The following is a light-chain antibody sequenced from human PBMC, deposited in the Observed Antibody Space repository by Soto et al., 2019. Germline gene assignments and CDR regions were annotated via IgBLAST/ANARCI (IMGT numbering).Light chain of an antibody. Sequence: IVLTQSPGTLSLSPGERATLSCRASQSVSSSDLAWYQQIPGQAPRLLIYGASSRATGIPDRFSGSGYGTEFTLTISGLEPEDSAVYYCQNHGATFGQGTKVDIK. CDR1: QSVSSSD. CDR2: GAS. V-gene: IGKV3-20*01. J-gene: IGKJ1*01. CDR3: QNHGAT.